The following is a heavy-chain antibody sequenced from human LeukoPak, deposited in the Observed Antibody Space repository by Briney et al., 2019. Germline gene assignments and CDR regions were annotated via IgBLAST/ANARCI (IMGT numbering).Heavy chain of an antibody. D-gene: IGHD5-18*01. V-gene: IGHV4-61*02. CDR2: ISSSGST. J-gene: IGHJ4*02. Sequence: SETLSLTCTVSGDSISSGDYYWSWIRQPAGKGLEWIGRISSSGSTNYNPSLKSRVTISVDTSKNQFSLKLSSVTAADTAVYYCARVAGYQNYFDYWGQGTLVTVSS. CDR1: GDSISSGDYY. CDR3: ARVAGYQNYFDY.